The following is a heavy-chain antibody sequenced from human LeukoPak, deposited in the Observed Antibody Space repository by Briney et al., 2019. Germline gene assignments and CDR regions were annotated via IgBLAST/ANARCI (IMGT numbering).Heavy chain of an antibody. V-gene: IGHV4-38-2*02. D-gene: IGHD2-8*02. CDR2: IYHSGST. Sequence: SETLSLTCTVSGYSISSGYYWGWIRQPPGKGLEWIGSIYHSGSTYYNPSLKSRVTISVDTSKNQFSLKLSSVTAADTAVYYCARGWGMTPGYFDFWGQGTLFTVSS. CDR3: ARGWGMTPGYFDF. J-gene: IGHJ4*02. CDR1: GYSISSGYY.